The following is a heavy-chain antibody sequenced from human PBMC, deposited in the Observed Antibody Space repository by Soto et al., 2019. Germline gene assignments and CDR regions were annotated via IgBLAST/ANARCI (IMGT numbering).Heavy chain of an antibody. J-gene: IGHJ6*02. CDR1: GFSLSTSGVG. CDR2: IYWNDDK. CDR3: AHMLRGRGGMDV. V-gene: IGHV2-5*01. Sequence: QITLKESGPTLVKPTQTLTLTCTFSGFSLSTSGVGVGWILQPQGKALEWLALIYWNDDKRYSPSLNSRLTITKDTSKNQVVRTMTNMDPVDTATDFCAHMLRGRGGMDVWGQGTTVTVS.